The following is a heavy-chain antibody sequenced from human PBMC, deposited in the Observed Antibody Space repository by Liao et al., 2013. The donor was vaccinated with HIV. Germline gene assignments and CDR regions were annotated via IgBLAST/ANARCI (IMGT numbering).Heavy chain of an antibody. Sequence: QVQLQESGPGLVEPSDTLSLTCSVSGGSMSSGSFYWAWIRQPPGKGLEWIGSIYYSGSTYYNPSLKSRVTISVDTSKSQFSLNLLSVTAADTAVYFCARVGIMQYELQFDPWGQGTLVTVSS. CDR2: IYYSGST. D-gene: IGHD7-27*01. V-gene: IGHV4-39*07. CDR3: ARVGIMQYELQFDP. J-gene: IGHJ5*02. CDR1: GGSMSSGSFY.